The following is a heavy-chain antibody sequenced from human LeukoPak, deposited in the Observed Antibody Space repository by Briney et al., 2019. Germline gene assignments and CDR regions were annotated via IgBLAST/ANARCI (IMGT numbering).Heavy chain of an antibody. J-gene: IGHJ4*02. CDR1: GFTVSSNY. Sequence: GGSLRLSYAASGFTVSSNYMSWVRQAPGKGLEWVSVIYSGGSTYYADSVKGRFTISRDNSKNTLYLQMNSLRAEDTAVYYCARARSTVVSFDYWRQGTLVTVSS. CDR3: ARARSTVVSFDY. D-gene: IGHD4-23*01. V-gene: IGHV3-66*01. CDR2: IYSGGST.